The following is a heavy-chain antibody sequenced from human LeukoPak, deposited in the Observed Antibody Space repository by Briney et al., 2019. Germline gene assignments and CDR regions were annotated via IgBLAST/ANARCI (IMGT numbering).Heavy chain of an antibody. Sequence: PSETLSLTCVVYGGSFRGYYWSWIRQPPGKGLEWIGEINHSGSTNYNPSLKSRVTISVDTSKNQFSLKVSSVTAADTAVYYWARGEPGAIGVDYYYYMDVWDKGTTVTVSS. D-gene: IGHD2-2*02. CDR1: GGSFRGYY. CDR3: ARGEPGAIGVDYYYYMDV. J-gene: IGHJ6*03. V-gene: IGHV4-34*01. CDR2: INHSGST.